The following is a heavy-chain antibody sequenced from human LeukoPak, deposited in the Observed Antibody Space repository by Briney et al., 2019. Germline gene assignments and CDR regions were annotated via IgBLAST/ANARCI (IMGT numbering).Heavy chain of an antibody. D-gene: IGHD3-9*01. CDR3: AKNPLRYFGPDGGAFDI. Sequence: GGSLRLSCAASGFTFSAYAMNWVRQAPGKGLEWVSYITSSSSTIYYADSVKGRFTISRDNSKNTLYLQMNSLRAEDTAVYYCAKNPLRYFGPDGGAFDIWGQGTMVTVSS. J-gene: IGHJ3*02. CDR1: GFTFSAYA. V-gene: IGHV3-48*01. CDR2: ITSSSSTI.